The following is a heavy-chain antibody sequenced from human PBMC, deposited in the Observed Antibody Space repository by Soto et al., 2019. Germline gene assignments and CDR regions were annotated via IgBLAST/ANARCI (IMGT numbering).Heavy chain of an antibody. CDR2: IIPIFGTA. D-gene: IGHD6-13*01. CDR1: GGTLSSYA. Sequence: ASVKVSCKASGGTLSSYAISWVRQAPGQGLEWMGGIIPIFGTANYAQKFQGRVTITADESTSTAYMELSSLRSEDTAVYYCARGGIAAAGPSAFDIWGQGTMVTVSS. V-gene: IGHV1-69*13. CDR3: ARGGIAAAGPSAFDI. J-gene: IGHJ3*02.